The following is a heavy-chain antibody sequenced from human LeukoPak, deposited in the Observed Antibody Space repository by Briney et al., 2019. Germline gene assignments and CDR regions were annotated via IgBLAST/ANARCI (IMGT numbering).Heavy chain of an antibody. J-gene: IGHJ5*02. CDR1: GGSISSGGYS. CDR2: IYHSGST. V-gene: IGHV4-30-2*01. Sequence: SQTLSLTCAVSGGSISSGGYSWSWIRQPPGKGLEWIGYIYHSGSTYYNPSLKSRVTISVDTSKNQFSLKLSSVTAADTAVYYCASGTYSSGWYGANWFDPWGQGTLVTVSS. D-gene: IGHD6-19*01. CDR3: ASGTYSSGWYGANWFDP.